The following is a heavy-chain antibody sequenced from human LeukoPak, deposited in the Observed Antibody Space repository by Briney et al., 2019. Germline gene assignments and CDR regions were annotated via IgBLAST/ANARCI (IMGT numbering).Heavy chain of an antibody. J-gene: IGHJ4*02. CDR1: GFTFSHFG. D-gene: IGHD3-10*01. CDR3: ARGRYGGSGKGYFDY. CDR2: ISSRGSTI. Sequence: PGGSLRLSCAASGFTFSHFGMIWVRQAPGKGLEWVAYISSRGSTIYYADSVKGRFTISRDNAKNSLYLQMSSLRAEDTAVYYCARGRYGGSGKGYFDYWGQGTLVTVSS. V-gene: IGHV3-48*03.